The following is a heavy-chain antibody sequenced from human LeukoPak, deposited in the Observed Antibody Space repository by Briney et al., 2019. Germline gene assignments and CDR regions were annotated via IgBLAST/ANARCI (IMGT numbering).Heavy chain of an antibody. D-gene: IGHD6-19*01. CDR1: GFTFSSYD. J-gene: IGHJ5*02. V-gene: IGHV3-23*01. CDR3: ARVAGWHWFDP. Sequence: GALRLSCAASGFTFSSYDMTWVRQAPGRWLEWVSSIRPSGDNTYYGDSVKGRFTISRDNSKNTVYLQMNNMRVDDTAVYYCARVAGWHWFDPWGQGTLVTVSS. CDR2: IRPSGDNT.